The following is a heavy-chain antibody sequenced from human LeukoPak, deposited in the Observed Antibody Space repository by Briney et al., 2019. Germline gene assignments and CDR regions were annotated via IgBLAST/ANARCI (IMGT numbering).Heavy chain of an antibody. D-gene: IGHD6-19*01. CDR1: GGSISSYY. Sequence: PSETLSLTCTASGGSISSYYWSWIRQPAGKGLEWIGRIYTSGSTNYNPSLKSRVTISVDTSNNRFSLKLSSVTSADTAVYYCARGIAVAGTSFDYWGQGTLVTVSS. V-gene: IGHV4-4*07. CDR2: IYTSGST. J-gene: IGHJ4*02. CDR3: ARGIAVAGTSFDY.